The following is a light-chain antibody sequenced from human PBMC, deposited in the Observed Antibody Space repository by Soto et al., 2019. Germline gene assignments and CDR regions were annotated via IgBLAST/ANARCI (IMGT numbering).Light chain of an antibody. J-gene: IGLJ1*01. Sequence: QSVLTQPRSVSGSPGQSVTISCTGTSSDIGDYDYVSWYQRHAGKTPKLMIYDVTKRPSGVPDRFSGSKSGSTASLTISGLQADDEADYYCASWDDSLRGYVFGTGTKVTVL. V-gene: IGLV2-11*01. CDR1: SSDIGDYDY. CDR3: ASWDDSLRGYV. CDR2: DVT.